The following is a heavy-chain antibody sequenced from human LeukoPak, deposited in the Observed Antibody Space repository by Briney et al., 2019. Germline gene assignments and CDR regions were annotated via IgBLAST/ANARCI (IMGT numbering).Heavy chain of an antibody. CDR2: ISSSSSTI. CDR3: AGVDRRAAAGMRAFDI. D-gene: IGHD6-13*01. Sequence: GGSLRLSCAVSGVTINDFYLSMNWVRQAPGKGLEWVSYISSSSSTIYYADSVKGRFTISRDNAKNSLYLQMNSLRAEDTAVYYCAGVDRRAAAGMRAFDIWGQGTMVTVSS. CDR1: GVTINDFYLS. V-gene: IGHV3-48*01. J-gene: IGHJ3*02.